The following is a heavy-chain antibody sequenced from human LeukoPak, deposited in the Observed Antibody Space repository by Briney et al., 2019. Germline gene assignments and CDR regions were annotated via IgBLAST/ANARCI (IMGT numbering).Heavy chain of an antibody. CDR1: GGSISYYY. Sequence: SETLSLTCTVSGGSISYYYWTWIRQSPGKGLEWIGQIYYTGSTYYNPSLKRRVPISVDTSSNQFSLNLTSVTAADTAVYYCARGGTYNDILSFDPWGQGTLVTVSS. CDR3: ARGGTYNDILSFDP. D-gene: IGHD3-9*01. J-gene: IGHJ5*02. CDR2: IYYTGST. V-gene: IGHV4-59*01.